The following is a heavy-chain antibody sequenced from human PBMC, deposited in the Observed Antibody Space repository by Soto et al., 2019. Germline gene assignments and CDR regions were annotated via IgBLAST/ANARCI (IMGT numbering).Heavy chain of an antibody. CDR1: GGSVSSFH. Sequence: PSETLPITCTDSGGSVSSFHWSWIRQSPGKGLEWIGYVFYTGNTKYNPALKRRVTISVDTSKKQFSLKLSSVSAADTGLYYCARSYCGTFYGYDIWGQGILVTVSS. CDR2: VFYTGNT. J-gene: IGHJ4*02. V-gene: IGHV4-59*02. D-gene: IGHD1-26*01. CDR3: ARSYCGTFYGYDI.